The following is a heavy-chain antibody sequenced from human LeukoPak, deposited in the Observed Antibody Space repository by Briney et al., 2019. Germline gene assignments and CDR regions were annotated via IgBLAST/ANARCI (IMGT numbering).Heavy chain of an antibody. CDR1: GFTFSSYW. CDR3: ARELLTFDS. J-gene: IGHJ4*02. Sequence: GGSLRLSCAASGFTFSSYWMTWVRQAPGKGLEWVANIKHNGDELNYVDSVEDRFTISRDNDKNSLYLHMTSLRAEDTAVYYCARELLTFDSWGQGTLVTVSS. D-gene: IGHD3-10*01. CDR2: IKHNGDEL. V-gene: IGHV3-7*01.